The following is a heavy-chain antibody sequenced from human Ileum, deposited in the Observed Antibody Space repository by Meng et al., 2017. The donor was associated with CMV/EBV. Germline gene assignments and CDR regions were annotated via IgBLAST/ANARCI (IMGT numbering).Heavy chain of an antibody. CDR2: IYGDGFT. V-gene: IGHV3-53*01. Sequence: GESLKISCAVSGFIVSDNHVNWVRQAPGKGLDWVSTIYGDGFTAYADSVKGRFTVSRDTSKNTVYLQMNSLRADDTAVYYCYGAGGNSYWGQGTVVTVSS. J-gene: IGHJ4*02. D-gene: IGHD4/OR15-4a*01. CDR3: YGAGGNSY. CDR1: GFIVSDNH.